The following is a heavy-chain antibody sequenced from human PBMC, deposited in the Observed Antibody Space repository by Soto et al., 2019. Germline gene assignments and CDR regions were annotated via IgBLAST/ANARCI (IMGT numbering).Heavy chain of an antibody. V-gene: IGHV1-18*01. CDR3: ASDVNVGRAHY. CDR1: GYSFTSYG. J-gene: IGHJ4*02. Sequence: QVQLVQSGAEVKKPGASVKVSCKASGYSFTSYGISWVRQAPGQGLEWLGWISVHNGNTDYAQKLQGRVTMTTETATSTAYMELRSLISDNTAVYYCASDVNVGRAHYWGQGTLVNVSS. D-gene: IGHD1-26*01. CDR2: ISVHNGNT.